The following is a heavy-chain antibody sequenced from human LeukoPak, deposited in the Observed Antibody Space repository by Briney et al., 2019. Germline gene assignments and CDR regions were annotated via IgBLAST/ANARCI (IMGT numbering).Heavy chain of an antibody. D-gene: IGHD6-13*01. J-gene: IGHJ5*02. Sequence: SETLSLTCTVSGGSISSYYWSWIRQPPGKGLEWIGYIYYSGSTNYNPSLKSRVTISVDTSKNQFSLKLSSVTAADTAVYYCARDRDSSSWYGSWFDPWGQGTLVTVSS. V-gene: IGHV4-59*01. CDR3: ARDRDSSSWYGSWFDP. CDR2: IYYSGST. CDR1: GGSISSYY.